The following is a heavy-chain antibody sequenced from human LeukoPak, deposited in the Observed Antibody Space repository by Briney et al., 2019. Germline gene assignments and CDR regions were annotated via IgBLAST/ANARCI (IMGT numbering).Heavy chain of an antibody. CDR2: IKEDGSEK. CDR1: GFTFSSYW. J-gene: IGHJ4*02. CDR3: ARAWGWNWADY. D-gene: IGHD1-7*01. V-gene: IGHV3-7*03. Sequence: PGGSLRLSCVSSGFTFSSYWMSWVRQAPGKGLEWVANIKEDGSEKYYVDSVKGRFTISRDNAKNSLYLQMNSLRAEDTAVYYCARAWGWNWADYWGQGTLVTVSS.